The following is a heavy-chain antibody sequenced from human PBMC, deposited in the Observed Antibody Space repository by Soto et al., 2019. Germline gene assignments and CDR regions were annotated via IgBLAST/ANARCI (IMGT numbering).Heavy chain of an antibody. CDR2: IYHRGST. J-gene: IGHJ4*02. V-gene: IGHV4-30-2*01. Sequence: TLSLTCTVSGGSIGSGDYSWSWIRQPQGKGLEGIGYIYHRGSTYYNPSLKSRVIISVDRSKNPFSLRLSSVTAADTAVYYCANKSFGEPYKFDYWGQGALVTVSS. CDR1: GGSIGSGDYS. D-gene: IGHD3-10*01. CDR3: ANKSFGEPYKFDY.